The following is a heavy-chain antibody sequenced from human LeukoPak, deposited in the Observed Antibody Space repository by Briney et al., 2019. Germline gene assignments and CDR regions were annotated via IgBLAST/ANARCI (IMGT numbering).Heavy chain of an antibody. CDR3: ARISYSRIRGLQH. D-gene: IGHD6-13*01. Sequence: SETLSLTCAVYGGSFSGYYWSWIRQHPGKGLEWIGEINHSGSTDYNPSLKSRVTISVDTSKNQFSLKLSSVTAADTAVYYCARISYSRIRGLQHWGQGTLVTVSS. J-gene: IGHJ1*01. CDR2: INHSGST. CDR1: GGSFSGYY. V-gene: IGHV4-34*01.